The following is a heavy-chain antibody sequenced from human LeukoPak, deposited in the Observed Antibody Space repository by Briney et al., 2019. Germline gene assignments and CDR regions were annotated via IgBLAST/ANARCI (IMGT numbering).Heavy chain of an antibody. CDR2: IYYSGST. V-gene: IGHV4-31*03. CDR1: GGSISSGGYY. D-gene: IGHD3-3*01. Sequence: SETLSLTCTVSGGSISSGGYYWSWIRQHPGKGLEWIGYIYYSGSTYYNPSLKSRVTISVDTSKNQFSLKLSSVTAADTAVYYCASSADDFWSGHHNWGQGTLVTVSS. CDR3: ASSADDFWSGHHN. J-gene: IGHJ4*02.